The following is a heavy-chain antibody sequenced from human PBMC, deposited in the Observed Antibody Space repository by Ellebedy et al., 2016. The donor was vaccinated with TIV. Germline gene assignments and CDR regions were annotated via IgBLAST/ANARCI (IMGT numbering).Heavy chain of an antibody. CDR3: AKEGYCSGGTCYSPC. V-gene: IGHV3-53*01. J-gene: IGHJ4*02. D-gene: IGHD2-15*01. CDR2: IYSDGTT. Sequence: GESLKISCAASGFTVSSNYMTWVRQAPGKGLEWVSIIYSDGTTYYADSVKGRFTISRDTSNNVVYLQMNSLRAEDTAVYYCAKEGYCSGGTCYSPCWGRGTLVTVSS. CDR1: GFTVSSNY.